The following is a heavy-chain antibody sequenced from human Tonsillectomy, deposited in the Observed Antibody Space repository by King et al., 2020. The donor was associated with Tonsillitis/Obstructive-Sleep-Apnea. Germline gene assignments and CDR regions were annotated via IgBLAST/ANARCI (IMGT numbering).Heavy chain of an antibody. CDR3: IWDTLMVTTFHS. D-gene: IGHD2-21*02. V-gene: IGHV3-15*07. CDR2: IKSKGGGETT. Sequence: EGQLVQSGGGLVRPGGSLRLSCAASGFTFSDAWMNWVRQVPGKGLEWVGRIKSKGGGETTDYAAPLKGRFTISRDDSKNTLFLQMNSLRAEDTAVYYCIWDTLMVTTFHSWGQGTLVPVPS. CDR1: GFTFSDAW. J-gene: IGHJ4*02.